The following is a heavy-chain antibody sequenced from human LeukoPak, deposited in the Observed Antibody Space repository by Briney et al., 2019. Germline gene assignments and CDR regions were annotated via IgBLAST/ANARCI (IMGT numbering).Heavy chain of an antibody. CDR3: AREKDHGDYYFDY. CDR1: GFTFSDYG. Sequence: GKSLRLSCAASGFTFSDYGMHWVRQAPGKGLEWVAIIWYDGSNKYYADSVKGRFTISRDNSKNTLYLQMNSLRAEDTAVYYCAREKDHGDYYFDYWGQGTLVTVSS. V-gene: IGHV3-33*01. J-gene: IGHJ4*02. D-gene: IGHD4-17*01. CDR2: IWYDGSNK.